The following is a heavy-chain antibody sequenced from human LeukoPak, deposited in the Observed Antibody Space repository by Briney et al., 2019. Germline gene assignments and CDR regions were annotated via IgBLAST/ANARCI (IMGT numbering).Heavy chain of an antibody. J-gene: IGHJ4*02. V-gene: IGHV3-66*01. Sequence: GGSLRLSCAASGFTVSRNFMSWVRQAPGKGLEWVSVIYSGGSTYYADSVKGRFTISRVNSKNTLYLQMNSLRAEDTAVYYCARDSPAAGIDYWGQGTLVTVSS. CDR1: GFTVSRNF. D-gene: IGHD6-13*01. CDR3: ARDSPAAGIDY. CDR2: IYSGGST.